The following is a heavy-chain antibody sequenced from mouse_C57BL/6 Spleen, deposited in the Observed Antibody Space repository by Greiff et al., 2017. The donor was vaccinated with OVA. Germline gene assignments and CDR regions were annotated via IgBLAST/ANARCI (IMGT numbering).Heavy chain of an antibody. J-gene: IGHJ2*01. Sequence: QVQLQQPGAELVKPGASVKLSCKASGYTFTSYWMHWVKQRPGQGLEWIGMIHPNSGSTNYNEKFKSKATLTVDKSSSTAYMQLSSLTSEDSAVYYCARGPYDYGNYFDYWGQGTTLTVSS. D-gene: IGHD2-4*01. CDR2: IHPNSGST. V-gene: IGHV1-64*01. CDR3: ARGPYDYGNYFDY. CDR1: GYTFTSYW.